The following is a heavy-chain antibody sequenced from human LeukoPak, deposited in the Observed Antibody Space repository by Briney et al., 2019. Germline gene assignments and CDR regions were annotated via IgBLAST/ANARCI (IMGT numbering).Heavy chain of an antibody. CDR1: GYTFTSYY. V-gene: IGHV1-46*01. J-gene: IGHJ3*02. D-gene: IGHD6-13*01. CDR3: ARGSPSYSSSGDAFDI. CDR2: INPSGGST. Sequence: GASVKVSCKASGYTFTSYYMHWVRQAPGQGLEWMGIINPSGGSTSYAQKFQGRVTMTRDTSTSTVYMELSSLRSEDTAVYYCARGSPSYSSSGDAFDIWGQGTMVTVSS.